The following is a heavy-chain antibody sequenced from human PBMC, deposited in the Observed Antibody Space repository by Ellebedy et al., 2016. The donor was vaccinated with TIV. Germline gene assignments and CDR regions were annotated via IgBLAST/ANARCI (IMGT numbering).Heavy chain of an antibody. CDR1: GFSFGSYW. CDR2: KNQDGSDK. V-gene: IGHV3-7*01. CDR3: ATDGSYGDYLSPTHAFAF. Sequence: GGSLRLSCAASGFSFGSYWMSWVRQAPGKGLEWVANKNQDGSDKYYVDSVKGRFAISRDNAKNSLYLQMNSLRAEDTSVYYCATDGSYGDYLSPTHAFAFWGQGTVVTVSS. D-gene: IGHD4-17*01. J-gene: IGHJ3*01.